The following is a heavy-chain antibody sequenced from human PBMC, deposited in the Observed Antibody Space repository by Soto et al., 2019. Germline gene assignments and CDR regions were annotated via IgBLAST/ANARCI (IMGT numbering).Heavy chain of an antibody. V-gene: IGHV1-18*01. Sequence: GASVKVSCKASGYTFTSYGISWVRQAPGQELERMGWISAYNGNTNYAQKLQGRVTMTTDTSTSTAYMGLRSLRSDDTAVYYCAREDLYCSSTSCYFWFYPWGQGSLVTVSS. CDR3: AREDLYCSSTSCYFWFYP. D-gene: IGHD2-2*01. CDR1: GYTFTSYG. J-gene: IGHJ5*02. CDR2: ISAYNGNT.